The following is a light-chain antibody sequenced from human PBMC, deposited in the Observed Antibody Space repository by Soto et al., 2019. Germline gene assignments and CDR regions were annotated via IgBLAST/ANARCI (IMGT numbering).Light chain of an antibody. J-gene: IGLJ1*01. CDR1: SSDVGSYNL. Sequence: QSALTQSASVSGSPGQSITISCTGTSSDVGSYNLVSWYQQHPGKAPKLMIYEGSKRPSGVSNRFSGSKSGNTASLTISGLQAEDEADYYCCSYAGSHYVFGTGTKVTVL. CDR3: CSYAGSHYV. V-gene: IGLV2-23*01. CDR2: EGS.